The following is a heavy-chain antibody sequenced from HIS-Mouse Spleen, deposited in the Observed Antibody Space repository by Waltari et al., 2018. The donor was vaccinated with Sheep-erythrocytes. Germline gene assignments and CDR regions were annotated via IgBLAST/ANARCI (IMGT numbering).Heavy chain of an antibody. CDR3: ARDEGTYYDFWSGYPPSYYFDY. J-gene: IGHJ4*02. Sequence: QLQLQESGPGLVKPSETLSLTCTVSGCSISSSSYYWGWIRQPPGKGLEWIGSIYYSGSTYYNPSLKSRVTISVDTSKNQFSLKLSSVTAADTAVYYCARDEGTYYDFWSGYPPSYYFDYWGQGTLVTVSS. V-gene: IGHV4-39*07. CDR1: GCSISSSSYY. CDR2: IYYSGST. D-gene: IGHD3-3*01.